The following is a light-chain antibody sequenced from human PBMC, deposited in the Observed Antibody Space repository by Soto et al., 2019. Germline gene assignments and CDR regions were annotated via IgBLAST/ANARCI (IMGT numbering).Light chain of an antibody. CDR2: DVT. Sequence: QSVLTQSRSVSGSPGQSVTISCTGTSSDVGGYNFVSWFQQYPGKAPKLIIYDVTKRPSGVPDRFSGSKSDSTASLTISGLQTDDEADYYCCSYAGSYTHVFGTGTKVTVL. CDR3: CSYAGSYTHV. J-gene: IGLJ1*01. CDR1: SSDVGGYNF. V-gene: IGLV2-11*01.